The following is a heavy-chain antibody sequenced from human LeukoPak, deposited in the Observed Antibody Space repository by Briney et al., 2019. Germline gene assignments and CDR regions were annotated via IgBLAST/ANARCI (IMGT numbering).Heavy chain of an antibody. J-gene: IGHJ4*02. CDR3: ARRAGGYSHPYDY. V-gene: IGHV3-53*01. D-gene: IGHD4-23*01. Sequence: GGSLRLSCAASEFTVSSNYMSWVRQAPGKGLEGVSIIYSGGNTYYADSVKGRFTISRDNSKNTLYLQMNNLRAEDTAVYYCARRAGGYSHPYDYWGQGTLVTVSS. CDR1: EFTVSSNY. CDR2: IYSGGNT.